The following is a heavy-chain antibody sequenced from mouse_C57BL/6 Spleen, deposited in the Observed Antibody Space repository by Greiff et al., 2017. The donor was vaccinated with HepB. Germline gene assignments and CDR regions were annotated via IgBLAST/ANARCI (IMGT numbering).Heavy chain of an antibody. CDR1: GYTFTSYG. Sequence: VQLQQSGAELARPGASVKLSCKASGYTFTSYGLSWVKQRTGQGLEWIGEIYPRSGNTYYNEKFKGKATLTADKSSSTAYMELRSLTSEDSAVYFCAKLGGSSPYAMDYWGQGTSVTVSS. V-gene: IGHV1-81*01. J-gene: IGHJ4*01. CDR2: IYPRSGNT. CDR3: AKLGGSSPYAMDY. D-gene: IGHD1-1*01.